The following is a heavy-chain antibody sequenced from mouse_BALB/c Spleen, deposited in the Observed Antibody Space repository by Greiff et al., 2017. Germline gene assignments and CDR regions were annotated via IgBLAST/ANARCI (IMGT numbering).Heavy chain of an antibody. V-gene: IGHV3-8*02. Sequence: EVQLVESGPSLVKPSQTLSLTCSVTGDSITSGYWNWIRKFPGNKLEYMGYISYSGSTYYNPSLKSRISITRDTSKNQYYLQLNSVTTEDTATYYCARRYWDLYYFDYWGQGTTLTVSS. CDR3: ARRYWDLYYFDY. D-gene: IGHD4-1*01. CDR2: ISYSGST. J-gene: IGHJ2*01. CDR1: GDSITSGY.